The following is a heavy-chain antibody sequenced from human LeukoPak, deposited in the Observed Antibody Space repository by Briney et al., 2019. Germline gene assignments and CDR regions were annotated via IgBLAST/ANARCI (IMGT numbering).Heavy chain of an antibody. Sequence: PSETLSLTCTVSGGSISSGGYYWSWIRQHPGKGLEWIGYIYYSGSTYYNPSLKSRVTISVDTSKNQFSLKVNSVTAADTAVYYCARSRDYSFDYWGQGTLVTVSS. J-gene: IGHJ4*02. CDR2: IYYSGST. CDR1: GGSISSGGYY. CDR3: ARSRDYSFDY. V-gene: IGHV4-31*03. D-gene: IGHD2-21*02.